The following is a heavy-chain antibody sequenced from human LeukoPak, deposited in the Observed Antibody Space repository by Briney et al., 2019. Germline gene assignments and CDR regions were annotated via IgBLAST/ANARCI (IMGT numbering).Heavy chain of an antibody. CDR2: ISSSSGSI. V-gene: IGHV3-48*02. J-gene: IGHJ4*02. CDR1: EFMFSTSS. Sequence: GGSLRLSCAASEFMFSTSSMNWVRQAPGKGLEWVSSISSSSGSIYYADSVKGRFTISRDNAKNSLYLQMNSLRDEDTAVYYCARDQLGFDYWGQGTLVTVSS. D-gene: IGHD1-1*01. CDR3: ARDQLGFDY.